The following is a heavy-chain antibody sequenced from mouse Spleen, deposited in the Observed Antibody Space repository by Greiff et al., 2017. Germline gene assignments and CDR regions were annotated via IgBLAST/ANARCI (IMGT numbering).Heavy chain of an antibody. J-gene: IGHJ3*01. CDR1: GFTFSSYA. CDR2: ISSGGSYT. V-gene: IGHV5-9-3*01. Sequence: EVQLVESGGGLVKPGGSLKLSCAASGFTFSSYAMSWVRQTPEKRLEWVATISSGGSYTYYPDSVKGRFTISRDNAKNTLYLQMSSLRSEDTAMYYCARHGSSSYGPFAYWGQGTLVTVSA. CDR3: ARHGSSSYGPFAY. D-gene: IGHD2-10*02.